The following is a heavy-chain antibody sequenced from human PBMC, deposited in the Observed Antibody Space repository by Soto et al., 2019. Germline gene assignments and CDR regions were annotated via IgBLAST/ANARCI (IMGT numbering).Heavy chain of an antibody. D-gene: IGHD2-2*02. J-gene: IGHJ6*02. V-gene: IGHV3-33*01. CDR1: GFTFSSYG. Sequence: GGSLRLSCAASGFTFSSYGMHWVRQAPGKGLEWVAVIWYDGSNKYYADSVKGRFTISRDNSKNTLYLQMNSLRAEDTAVYYCASSPSDIVVVPAAIPAFNYYYGMDVWGQGTTVTVSS. CDR2: IWYDGSNK. CDR3: ASSPSDIVVVPAAIPAFNYYYGMDV.